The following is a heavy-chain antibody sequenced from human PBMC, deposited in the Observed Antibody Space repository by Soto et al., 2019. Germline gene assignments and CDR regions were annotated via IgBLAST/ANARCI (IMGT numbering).Heavy chain of an antibody. CDR3: AREGLLPSYYFDY. D-gene: IGHD2-15*01. J-gene: IGHJ4*02. V-gene: IGHV4-59*01. Sequence: SETLSLTCTVSGGSISSYYWSWIRQPPGKGLEWIGYIYYSGSTNYNPSLKSRVTISVDTSKNQFSLKLSSVTAADTAVYYCAREGLLPSYYFDYWGQGTQVTVSS. CDR1: GGSISSYY. CDR2: IYYSGST.